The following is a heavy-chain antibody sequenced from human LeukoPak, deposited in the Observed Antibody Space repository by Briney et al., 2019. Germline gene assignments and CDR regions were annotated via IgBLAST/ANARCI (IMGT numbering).Heavy chain of an antibody. CDR1: GFTFSSYG. V-gene: IGHV3-33*01. J-gene: IGHJ5*02. Sequence: GGSLRLSCAASGFTFSSYGMHWVRQAPGKGLEWVAVIWYDGSNKYYAGSVKGRFTISRDNSKNTLYLQMNSLRAEDTAVYYCARARRRYCSSTSCYGWFDPWGQGTLVTVSS. D-gene: IGHD2-2*01. CDR2: IWYDGSNK. CDR3: ARARRRYCSSTSCYGWFDP.